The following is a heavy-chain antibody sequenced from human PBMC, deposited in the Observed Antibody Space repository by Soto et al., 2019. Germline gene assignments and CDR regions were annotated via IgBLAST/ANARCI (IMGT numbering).Heavy chain of an antibody. CDR3: AKDGAIAAADYFFDY. Sequence: GGSLRLSCAASGFTFRTYAMHWVRRAPGKGLDWVAVISYDASNKDYADSVRGRFTISRDNSKNTVYLQMNSLRGEDTAVYYCAKDGAIAAADYFFDYLGQGSLVTVSS. J-gene: IGHJ4*02. CDR1: GFTFRTYA. V-gene: IGHV3-30-3*01. D-gene: IGHD6-13*01. CDR2: ISYDASNK.